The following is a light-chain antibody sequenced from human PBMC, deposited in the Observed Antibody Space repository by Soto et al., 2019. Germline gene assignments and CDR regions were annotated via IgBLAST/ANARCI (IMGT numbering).Light chain of an antibody. Sequence: QYALTQPASVSGSPGQSITISCTGTSSDVGNSNLVSWYQQHPGKVPTLMIYEGIKRPSGVSNRFSGSKSGNTASLTISGLQAEDEADYYCCSHAGTYVIFGGGTKLTVL. CDR1: SSDVGNSNL. V-gene: IGLV2-23*01. CDR3: CSHAGTYVI. CDR2: EGI. J-gene: IGLJ2*01.